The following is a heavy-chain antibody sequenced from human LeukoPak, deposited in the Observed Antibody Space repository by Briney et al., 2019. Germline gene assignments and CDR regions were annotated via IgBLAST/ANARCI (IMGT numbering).Heavy chain of an antibody. CDR2: ISSSSSTI. Sequence: GGSLRLSCAASGFTFSSYSMNWVRQAPGKGLEWVSYISSSSSTIYYADSVKGRFTISRDNAKNSLYLQVNSLRAEDTAVYYCARDLIVGAAGLDYWGRGPLVTVSS. V-gene: IGHV3-48*01. CDR3: ARDLIVGAAGLDY. J-gene: IGHJ4*02. D-gene: IGHD1-26*01. CDR1: GFTFSSYS.